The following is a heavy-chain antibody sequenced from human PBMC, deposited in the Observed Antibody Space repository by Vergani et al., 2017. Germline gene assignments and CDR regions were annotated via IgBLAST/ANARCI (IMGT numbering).Heavy chain of an antibody. D-gene: IGHD2-2*01. CDR3: ARISRYCSSTSCSYYYYYYMDV. CDR2: IFSNDEK. Sequence: QVTLKESGPVLVKPTETLTLTCTVSGFSLSNARMGVSWIRQPPGKALEWLAHIFSNDEKSYSTSLKSRLTISKDTSKSQVVHTMTNMDPVDTATYYCARISRYCSSTSCSYYYYYYMDVWGKGTTVTVSS. V-gene: IGHV2-26*01. J-gene: IGHJ6*03. CDR1: GFSLSNARMG.